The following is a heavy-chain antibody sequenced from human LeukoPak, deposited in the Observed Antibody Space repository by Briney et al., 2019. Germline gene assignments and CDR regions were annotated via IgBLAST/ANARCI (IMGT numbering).Heavy chain of an antibody. CDR3: ARDPYERGYSYGTPLGY. CDR1: GYIFSNYG. Sequence: ASVKVSCKASGYIFSNYGITWVRQAPGHGLEWMGWISVHSGNTNYAQKFQDRATMTTDTSTSTAYMELRSLRSDDTAVYYCARDPYERGYSYGTPLGYWGQGTLVTVSS. V-gene: IGHV1-18*01. J-gene: IGHJ4*02. D-gene: IGHD5-18*01. CDR2: ISVHSGNT.